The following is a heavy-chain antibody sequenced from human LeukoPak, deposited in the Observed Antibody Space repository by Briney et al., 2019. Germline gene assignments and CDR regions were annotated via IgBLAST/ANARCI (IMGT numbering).Heavy chain of an antibody. V-gene: IGHV5-51*01. J-gene: IGHJ4*02. CDR1: GYSFTNYW. CDR3: ARHSSRDHRYYFDS. Sequence: GESLKISCSASGYSFTNYWIGWVRQMPGKGLDGMGIIYPGYSDTRYSPSFQGQVTISADKSITTAYLYWSSLRASDTAIYYCARHSSRDHRYYFDSWGQGTLVSVSS. CDR2: IYPGYSDT.